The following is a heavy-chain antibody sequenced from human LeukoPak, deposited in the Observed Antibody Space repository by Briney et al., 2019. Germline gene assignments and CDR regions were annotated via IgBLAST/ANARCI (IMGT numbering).Heavy chain of an antibody. CDR1: GGSFSGYY. Sequence: PSETLSLTCAVYGGSFSGYYWSWIRQPPAKGLELIGEINHSGSTNYNPSLKSRVTISVDTSKNQFSLKLSSVTAADTAVYYCARGQYDFAYWGQGTLVTVSS. CDR2: INHSGST. J-gene: IGHJ4*02. D-gene: IGHD3-3*01. V-gene: IGHV4-34*01. CDR3: ARGQYDFAY.